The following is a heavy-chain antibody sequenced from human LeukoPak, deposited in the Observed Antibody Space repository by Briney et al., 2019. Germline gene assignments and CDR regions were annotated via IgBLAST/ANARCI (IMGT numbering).Heavy chain of an antibody. CDR2: ISTSGSII. Sequence: TGGSLRLSCAASGFTFDDYYMSWVRQAPGKGLEWVSYISTSGSIIFYADSVKGRFTISRDNAKNSLYLQMNSLRAEDTAVYYCARWDDLFLIDFWGQGTLVTVSS. J-gene: IGHJ4*02. CDR1: GFTFDDYY. D-gene: IGHD3-9*01. V-gene: IGHV3-11*04. CDR3: ARWDDLFLIDF.